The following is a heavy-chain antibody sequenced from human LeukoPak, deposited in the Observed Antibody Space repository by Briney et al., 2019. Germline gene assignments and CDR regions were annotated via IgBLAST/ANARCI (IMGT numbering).Heavy chain of an antibody. CDR1: GFTFSSYG. Sequence: GGSLRLSCAASGFTFSSYGMHWARQAPGKGLEWVAVISYDGSNKYYADSVKGRFTISRDNSKNTLYLQMNSLRAEDTAVYYCAKDSLPRLAYCGGDCYSLYNWFDPWGQGTLVTVSS. CDR3: AKDSLPRLAYCGGDCYSLYNWFDP. J-gene: IGHJ5*02. CDR2: ISYDGSNK. D-gene: IGHD2-21*02. V-gene: IGHV3-30*18.